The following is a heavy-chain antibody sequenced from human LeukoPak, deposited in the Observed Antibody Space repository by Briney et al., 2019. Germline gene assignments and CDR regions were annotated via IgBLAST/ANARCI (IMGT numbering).Heavy chain of an antibody. CDR3: AKDSTSYYYGLDY. D-gene: IGHD3-22*01. CDR1: GFTFSSYG. J-gene: IGHJ4*02. Sequence: GRSLRLSCAASGFTFSSYGMHWVRQAPGKGLEWVAVISYDGSNKYYADSVKGRFTISRDNSKNTLFLQMNSLRAEDTAVYYCAKDSTSYYYGLDYWGLGTLVTVSS. V-gene: IGHV3-30*18. CDR2: ISYDGSNK.